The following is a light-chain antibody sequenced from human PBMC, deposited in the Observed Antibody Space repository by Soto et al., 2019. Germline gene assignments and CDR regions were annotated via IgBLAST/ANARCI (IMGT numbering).Light chain of an antibody. V-gene: IGKV1-39*01. Sequence: DIQMTQSPSSLSASVGDRVTITCRASQSISSYLNWYQQKPRKAPKLLIYAASSLQSGVPSRFSGSGSGTDFTLTISSLQPEDFATYYCQQSYSTLALTFGGGTKVDIK. J-gene: IGKJ4*01. CDR2: AAS. CDR1: QSISSY. CDR3: QQSYSTLALT.